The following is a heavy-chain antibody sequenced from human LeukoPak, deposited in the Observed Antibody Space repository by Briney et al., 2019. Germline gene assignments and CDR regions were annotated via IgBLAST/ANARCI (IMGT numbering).Heavy chain of an antibody. Sequence: APVKVSCKASGGTFSSYAISWVRQAPGQGLEWMGRIIPILGIANYAQKFQGRVTITADKSTSTAYMELSSLRSEDTAVYYCARAYSSDNWFDPWGQGTLVTVSS. J-gene: IGHJ5*02. CDR3: ARAYSSDNWFDP. D-gene: IGHD6-25*01. CDR1: GGTFSSYA. V-gene: IGHV1-69*04. CDR2: IIPILGIA.